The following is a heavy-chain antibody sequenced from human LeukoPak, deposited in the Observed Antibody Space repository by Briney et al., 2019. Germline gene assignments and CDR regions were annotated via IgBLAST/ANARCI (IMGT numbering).Heavy chain of an antibody. Sequence: ASVKVSCKASGYTFTGYYMHWVRQAPGQGLEWMGLINPNSGGTNYAQKFQGRVTMTRDTSISTAYMELSRLRSDDTAVYYCARGGPDSYGFEKRTKNWFDPWGQGTLVTVSS. D-gene: IGHD5-18*01. J-gene: IGHJ5*02. CDR3: ARGGPDSYGFEKRTKNWFDP. CDR2: INPNSGGT. V-gene: IGHV1-2*02. CDR1: GYTFTGYY.